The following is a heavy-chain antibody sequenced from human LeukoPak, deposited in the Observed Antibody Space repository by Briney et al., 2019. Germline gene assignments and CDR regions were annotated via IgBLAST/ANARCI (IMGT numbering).Heavy chain of an antibody. CDR2: ISAYNGNT. J-gene: IGHJ4*02. CDR3: AREVSPYPYCSSTSCYWGSFDY. Sequence: ASVKVYCKASGYTFTSYGISWVRQAPGQGLEWMGWISAYNGNTNYAQKLQGRVTMTTDTSTSTAYMELRSLRSDDTAVYYCAREVSPYPYCSSTSCYWGSFDYWGQGTLVTVSS. D-gene: IGHD2-2*01. CDR1: GYTFTSYG. V-gene: IGHV1-18*01.